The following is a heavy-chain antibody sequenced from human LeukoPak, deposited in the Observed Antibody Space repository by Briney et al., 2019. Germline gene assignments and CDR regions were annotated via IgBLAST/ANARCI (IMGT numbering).Heavy chain of an antibody. CDR3: ARMDLSSSYDY. J-gene: IGHJ4*02. CDR1: GFTFSSYG. D-gene: IGHD6-13*01. V-gene: IGHV3-30*03. Sequence: PGGSLRLSCAASGFTFSSYGMHWVRQAPGKGLEWVAVISYDGSNKYYADSVKGRFTISRDNSKNTLYLQMNSLRAEDTAVYYCARMDLSSSYDYWGQGTLVTVSS. CDR2: ISYDGSNK.